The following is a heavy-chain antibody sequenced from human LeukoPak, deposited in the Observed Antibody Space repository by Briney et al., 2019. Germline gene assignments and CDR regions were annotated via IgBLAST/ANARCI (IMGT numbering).Heavy chain of an antibody. CDR1: GFTFSSYW. D-gene: IGHD1-26*01. Sequence: GGSLRLPCAASGFTFSSYWMHWVRQAPGEGLVWVSSIKRDGSGTWYADSVKGRFTISRDNAKNMLYLQINSLRDEDTAVYFCARDHDAVGTPSDYWGQGTLVTVSS. CDR3: ARDHDAVGTPSDY. J-gene: IGHJ4*02. V-gene: IGHV3-74*01. CDR2: IKRDGSGT.